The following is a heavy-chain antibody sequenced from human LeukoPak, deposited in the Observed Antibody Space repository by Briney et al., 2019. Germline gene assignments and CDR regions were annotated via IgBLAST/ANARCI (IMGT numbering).Heavy chain of an antibody. CDR1: GGSISSYY. CDR2: IYTSGST. V-gene: IGHV4-4*07. D-gene: IGHD2-2*02. Sequence: SETLSLTCAVSGGSISSYYWSWIRQPAGKGVEWIGRIYTSGSTNYNPSLKSRVTMSVDTSKNQFSLKLSSVTAADTAVYYCAREPAAIWWLDPWGQGTLVTVSS. CDR3: AREPAAIWWLDP. J-gene: IGHJ5*02.